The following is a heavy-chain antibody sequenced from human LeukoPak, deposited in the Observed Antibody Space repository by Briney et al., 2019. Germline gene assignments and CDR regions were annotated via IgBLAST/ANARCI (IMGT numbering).Heavy chain of an antibody. V-gene: IGHV3-23*01. CDR1: GFTFSSYA. Sequence: GGSLRLSCAASGFTFSSYAMSWVRQAPGKGLEWVSAISGSGGSTYYADSVKGRFTISRDNSKNTLYLQMNSLRAEDTAVYYCAKVHGGLGESHSNYYMDVWGKGTTVTVSS. CDR3: AKVHGGLGESHSNYYMDV. D-gene: IGHD3-10*01. J-gene: IGHJ6*03. CDR2: ISGSGGST.